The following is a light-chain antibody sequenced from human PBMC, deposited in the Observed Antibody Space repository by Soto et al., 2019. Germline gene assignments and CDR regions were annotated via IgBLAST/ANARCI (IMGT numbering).Light chain of an antibody. CDR2: DAS. J-gene: IGKJ2*01. CDR1: QSVSSY. CDR3: QQRSNWPYT. Sequence: EIVLTQSPATLSLSPGERATLSCRASQSVSSYLAWYQQKPGQAPRLLIYDASNRATGIPARFSGSGSGTDSTRTISSLEPEDFAGYYCQQRSNWPYTFVQGTKLEIK. V-gene: IGKV3-11*01.